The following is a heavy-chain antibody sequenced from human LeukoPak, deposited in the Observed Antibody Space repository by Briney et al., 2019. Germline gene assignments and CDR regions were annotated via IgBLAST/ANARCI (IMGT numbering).Heavy chain of an antibody. V-gene: IGHV4-61*01. CDR1: GGSVSSGSYY. J-gene: IGHJ4*02. CDR2: IYYSGST. D-gene: IGHD3-3*01. Sequence: SETLSLTSTVSGGSVSSGSYYWSWIRQPPGKGLEWIGYIYYSGSTNYNPSLKSRVTISVDTSKNQFSLKLSSVTAADTAVYYCARGTYYDFWSGYFSRGHYFDYWGQGTLVTVSS. CDR3: ARGTYYDFWSGYFSRGHYFDY.